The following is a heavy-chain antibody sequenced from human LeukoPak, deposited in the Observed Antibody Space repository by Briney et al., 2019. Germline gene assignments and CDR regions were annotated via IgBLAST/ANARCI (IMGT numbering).Heavy chain of an antibody. CDR2: IYHSGST. CDR3: ARAGAEIYGSGSYYNFDY. J-gene: IGHJ4*02. V-gene: IGHV4-4*02. Sequence: SETLSLTCAVSGGSISSSNWWSWVRQPPGKGLEWIGEIYHSGSTNYNPSLKSRVTISVDKSKNQFSLKLSSVTAADTAVYYCARAGAEIYGSGSYYNFDYWGQGTLVTVSS. CDR1: GGSISSSNW. D-gene: IGHD3-10*01.